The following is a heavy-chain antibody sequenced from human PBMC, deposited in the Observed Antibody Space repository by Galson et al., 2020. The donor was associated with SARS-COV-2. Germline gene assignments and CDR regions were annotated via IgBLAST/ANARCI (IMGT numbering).Heavy chain of an antibody. Sequence: GGSLRLSCAASGFSFSNYWMTWVRQAPGKGLEWVANIKQDGSVKYYVDSVKARFTISRDNTKNSLYLQMNNPRVDETAVYYCARGGADSSWYWVDWGQGTLVTVSS. V-gene: IGHV3-7*01. CDR3: ARGGADSSWYWVD. CDR1: GFSFSNYW. CDR2: IKQDGSVK. J-gene: IGHJ4*02. D-gene: IGHD6-13*01.